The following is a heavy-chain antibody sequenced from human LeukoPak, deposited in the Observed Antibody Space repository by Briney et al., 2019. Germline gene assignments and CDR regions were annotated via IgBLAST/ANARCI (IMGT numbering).Heavy chain of an antibody. CDR1: GGFISSSSYY. CDR2: IYYSGST. V-gene: IGHV4-39*01. D-gene: IGHD1-14*01. J-gene: IGHJ5*02. Sequence: SETLSLTCTVSGGFISSSSYYWGWIRQPPGKGLEWIGSIYYSGSTYYNPSLKSRVTISVDTSKNQFSLKLSSVTAADTAVYYCVRLRPDRPVWFDPWGQGTLVTVSP. CDR3: VRLRPDRPVWFDP.